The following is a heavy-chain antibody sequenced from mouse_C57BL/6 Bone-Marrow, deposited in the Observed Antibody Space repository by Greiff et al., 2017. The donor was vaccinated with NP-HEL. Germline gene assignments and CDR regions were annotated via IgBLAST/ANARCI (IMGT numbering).Heavy chain of an antibody. CDR2: IYPGDGDT. D-gene: IGHD1-1*01. J-gene: IGHJ1*03. Sequence: VQLQQSGPELVKPGASVKISCKASGYAFSSSWMNWVKQRPGKGLEWIGRIYPGDGDTNYNGKFKGKATLTADKSSSTAYMQLSSLTSEDSAVYFCATFITTVVATDVWGTGTTVTVSS. CDR1: GYAFSSSW. CDR3: ATFITTVVATDV. V-gene: IGHV1-82*01.